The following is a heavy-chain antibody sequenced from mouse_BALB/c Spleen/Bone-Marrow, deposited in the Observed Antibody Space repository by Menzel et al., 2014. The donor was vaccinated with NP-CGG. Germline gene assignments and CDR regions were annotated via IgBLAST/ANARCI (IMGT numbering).Heavy chain of an antibody. D-gene: IGHD2-4*01. V-gene: IGHV3-6*02. CDR1: GYSIXGGYF. CDR2: ISYDGSN. J-gene: IGHJ4*01. CDR3: TRALMIVTGPMDY. Sequence: VQLKESGPGLVKPSQSLSLTCSVTGYSIXGGYFCNWIRQFPGNKLEWMGYISYDGSNNYNPSLKNRISIIRDTSRNQFFLKLNSVTTEDTAEYFCTRALMIVTGPMDYWGQGTSVTVSS.